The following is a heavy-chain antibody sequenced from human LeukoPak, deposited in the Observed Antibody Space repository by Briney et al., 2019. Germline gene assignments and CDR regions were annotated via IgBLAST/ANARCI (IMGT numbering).Heavy chain of an antibody. D-gene: IGHD6-19*01. V-gene: IGHV7-4-1*02. J-gene: IGHJ4*02. CDR3: AREVGIAVAGDFDY. CDR2: INTNTGNP. CDR1: GYTLTELS. Sequence: ASVKVSCKVSGYTLTELSMHWVRQAPGKGLEWMGWINTNTGNPTYAQGFTGRFVFSLDTSVSTAYLQISSLKAEDTAVYYCAREVGIAVAGDFDYWGQGTLVTVSS.